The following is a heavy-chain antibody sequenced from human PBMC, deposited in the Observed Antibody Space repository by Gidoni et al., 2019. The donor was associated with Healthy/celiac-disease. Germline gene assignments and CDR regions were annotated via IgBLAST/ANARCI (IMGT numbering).Heavy chain of an antibody. CDR1: GGSIGSYY. CDR3: SRGLDSLNWFDR. V-gene: IGHV4-59*08. D-gene: IGHD2-2*03. Sequence: QEQLQASGTGLVKPSETRSLTCTVSGGSIGSYYWSWIRQPPGKGLEWIGYIYHSESTNYTPSLKSRVTISVDTSKNQFSLKLSSVTSADTAVYYCSRGLDSLNWFDRWGQGTLVTVSS. CDR2: IYHSEST. J-gene: IGHJ5*02.